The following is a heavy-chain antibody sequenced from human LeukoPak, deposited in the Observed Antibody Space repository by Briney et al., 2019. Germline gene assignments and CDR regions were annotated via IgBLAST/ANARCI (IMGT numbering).Heavy chain of an antibody. Sequence: ASVKVSCKASGYTFTGYYMHWVRQAPGQGLEWMGWINPNSGGTNYAQKFQGRVTMTRDTSISTAYMELSRLRSDDTAVYYCARVMYYYDSSGYKTDAFDIWGQGTMVTVSS. V-gene: IGHV1-2*02. CDR2: INPNSGGT. D-gene: IGHD3-22*01. CDR3: ARVMYYYDSSGYKTDAFDI. J-gene: IGHJ3*02. CDR1: GYTFTGYY.